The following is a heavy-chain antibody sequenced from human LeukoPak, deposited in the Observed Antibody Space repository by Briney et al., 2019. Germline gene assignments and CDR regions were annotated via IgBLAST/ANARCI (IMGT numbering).Heavy chain of an antibody. CDR3: VRDRGSYRPIDY. CDR1: AFSLNTYN. CDR2: ISYTGAYI. J-gene: IGHJ4*02. V-gene: IGHV3-21*04. Sequence: GGSLRLSCAASAFSLNTYNMNWVRQAPGRGLEWVSSISYTGAYIYYADSVRGRFTISRDNPQNSVFLQMNSLRAEDTAVYYCVRDRGSYRPIDYWGQGTLVTVSS. D-gene: IGHD1-26*01.